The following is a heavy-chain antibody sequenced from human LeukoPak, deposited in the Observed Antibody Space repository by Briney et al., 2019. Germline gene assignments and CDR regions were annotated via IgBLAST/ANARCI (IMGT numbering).Heavy chain of an antibody. CDR3: AKEMGCSSTSCYKRGPAEYFQH. Sequence: GGSLRLSCAASGFTFSSYGMHWVRQAPGKGLEWVAFIRYDGSNKYYADSVKGRFTISRDNSKNTLYLQMNSLRAEDTAVYYCAKEMGCSSTSCYKRGPAEYFQHWGQGTLVTVSS. V-gene: IGHV3-30*02. J-gene: IGHJ1*01. CDR1: GFTFSSYG. D-gene: IGHD2-2*02. CDR2: IRYDGSNK.